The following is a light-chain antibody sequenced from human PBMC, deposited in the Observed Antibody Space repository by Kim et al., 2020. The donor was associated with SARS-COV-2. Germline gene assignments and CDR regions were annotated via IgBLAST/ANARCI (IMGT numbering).Light chain of an antibody. Sequence: EIVLTQSPATLSLSPGERATLSCWASQSLSSSYLAWYQQRPGQAPSLLIYYASIRAIGTPDMFSGSGSGTAFTIPSSRLEAEEFAVYYCQDYGSSPPTFGGGTKVDIK. J-gene: IGKJ4*01. CDR1: QSLSSSY. CDR3: QDYGSSPPT. CDR2: YAS. V-gene: IGKV3-20*01.